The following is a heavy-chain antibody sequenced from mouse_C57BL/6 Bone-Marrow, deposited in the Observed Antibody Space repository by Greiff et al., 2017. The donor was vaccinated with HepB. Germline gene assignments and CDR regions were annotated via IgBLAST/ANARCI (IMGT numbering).Heavy chain of an antibody. V-gene: IGHV1-18*01. D-gene: IGHD1-1*01. CDR2: INPNNGGT. CDR1: GYTFTDYN. Sequence: VQLQQSGPELVKPVASVKIPCKASGYTFTDYNMDWVKQSHGNSLEWIGDINPNNGGTIYNQKFKGKATLTVDKSSSTAYMELRSLTSEDTAVYYCAREGYYGSLYYAMDYWGQGTSVTVSS. CDR3: AREGYYGSLYYAMDY. J-gene: IGHJ4*01.